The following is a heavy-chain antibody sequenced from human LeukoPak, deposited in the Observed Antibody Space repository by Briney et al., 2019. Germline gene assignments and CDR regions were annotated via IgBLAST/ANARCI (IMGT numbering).Heavy chain of an antibody. V-gene: IGHV3-23*01. CDR3: AKLGGDSSSYYPQLGYFQH. CDR1: GFNFSSYA. CDR2: SNGSGGST. D-gene: IGHD3-22*01. J-gene: IGHJ1*01. Sequence: PGGSLSLSCAASGFNFSSYAMSWVRQAPGKGPGWVSGSNGSGGSTYYADSVQSRFTISRDNSKNTLYLQMISLRAEDTAVYYYAKLGGDSSSYYPQLGYFQHWGQGTLVTVSS.